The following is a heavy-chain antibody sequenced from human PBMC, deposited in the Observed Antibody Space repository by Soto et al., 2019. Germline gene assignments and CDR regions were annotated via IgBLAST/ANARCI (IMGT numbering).Heavy chain of an antibody. CDR2: IIPIFGTA. Sequence: QVQLVQSXXXVXXXXXSVKVSCKASGGTFSSYAISWVRQAPGQGLEWMGGIIPIFGTANYAQKFQGRVTITADESTSTAYMELSSLRSEDKAVYYCAGIVQPRYYYGMDVWGQGTTVTVSS. CDR3: AGIVQPRYYYGMDV. J-gene: IGHJ6*02. D-gene: IGHD3-22*01. CDR1: GGTFSSYA. V-gene: IGHV1-69*12.